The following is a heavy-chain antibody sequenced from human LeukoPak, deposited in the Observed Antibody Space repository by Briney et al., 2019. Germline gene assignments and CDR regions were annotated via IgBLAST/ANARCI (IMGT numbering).Heavy chain of an antibody. Sequence: GGSLRLSCAASGFTFNIYTTSWVRQAPGKGLEWVSIISDNGGSTYYADSVKGRFTISRDNSKNTLYLQMNSLRAEDTAIYYCAKSRGISDNSGWRTFDYWGQGTLVTVSS. CDR2: ISDNGGST. CDR3: AKSRGISDNSGWRTFDY. V-gene: IGHV3-23*01. D-gene: IGHD6-19*01. CDR1: GFTFNIYT. J-gene: IGHJ4*02.